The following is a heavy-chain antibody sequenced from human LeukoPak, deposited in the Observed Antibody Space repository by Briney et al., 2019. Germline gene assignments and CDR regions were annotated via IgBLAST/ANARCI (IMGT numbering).Heavy chain of an antibody. CDR1: GFTFSDYY. CDR3: VRLYDDYTNGHFDS. CDR2: ISNSGSTI. V-gene: IGHV3-11*04. J-gene: IGHJ4*02. Sequence: GGSLRLSCAASGFTFSDYYMSWIRQAPGKGLEWVSYISNSGSTIYYADSVKGRFFISRDNAKNSLYLQMNSLRAEDTAVYYCVRLYDDYTNGHFDSWGQGTLVTVSS. D-gene: IGHD4-11*01.